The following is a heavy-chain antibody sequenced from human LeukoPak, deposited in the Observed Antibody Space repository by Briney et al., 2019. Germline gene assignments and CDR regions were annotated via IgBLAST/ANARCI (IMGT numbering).Heavy chain of an antibody. J-gene: IGHJ4*02. CDR2: INHSGST. V-gene: IGHV4-34*01. D-gene: IGHD3-10*01. CDR3: ARGTDGLLWFGELFTPHFDY. Sequence: PSETLSLTCAVYGGSFSGYYWSWIRQPPGKGLEWIGEINHSGSTNYNPSLKSRVTISVDTSKNQFSLKLSSVTAADTAVYYCARGTDGLLWFGELFTPHFDYWSQGTLVTVSS. CDR1: GGSFSGYY.